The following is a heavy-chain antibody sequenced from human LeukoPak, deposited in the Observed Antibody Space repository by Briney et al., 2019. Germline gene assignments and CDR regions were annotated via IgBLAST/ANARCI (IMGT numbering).Heavy chain of an antibody. Sequence: SETLSLTCTVSGGSVSTSDYYWGWIRQSPVKGLEWIGDVFYTGKTNYNPSLRGRATISIDTSKNQFSLKLTYVTAADSAVYYCARVFDYWGQGTLVTVSS. V-gene: IGHV4-39*07. CDR2: VFYTGKT. CDR1: GGSVSTSDYY. J-gene: IGHJ4*02. CDR3: ARVFDY.